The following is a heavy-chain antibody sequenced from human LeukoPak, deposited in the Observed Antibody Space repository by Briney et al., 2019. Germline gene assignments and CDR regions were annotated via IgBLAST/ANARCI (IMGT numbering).Heavy chain of an antibody. CDR2: IYYTGNT. Sequence: PSETLSLTCTVSGGSISSSYYWSWIRQPPGKGLEWIGFIYYTGNTNYNPSLKSRATISVDTSKNQFSLKLSSVTAADTAVYYCARDQYYDAFDIWGQGTMVIVSS. J-gene: IGHJ3*02. CDR3: ARDQYYDAFDI. V-gene: IGHV4-59*01. D-gene: IGHD1-26*01. CDR1: GGSISSSYY.